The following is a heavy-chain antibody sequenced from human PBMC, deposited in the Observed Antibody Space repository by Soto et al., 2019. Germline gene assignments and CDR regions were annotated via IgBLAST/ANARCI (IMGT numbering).Heavy chain of an antibody. V-gene: IGHV4-59*01. J-gene: IGHJ4*02. CDR3: ARSVAVPGAHIDY. D-gene: IGHD6-19*01. CDR2: VGFNGST. CDR1: GASISSYY. Sequence: SETLSLTCSVSGASISSYYWSWMRHSPGKGLEWLGYVGFNGSTNYNPSLKSRVTLSMDTSKNQFSLELTSVTAADAAVYFCARSVAVPGAHIDYWGQRTQVTVSS.